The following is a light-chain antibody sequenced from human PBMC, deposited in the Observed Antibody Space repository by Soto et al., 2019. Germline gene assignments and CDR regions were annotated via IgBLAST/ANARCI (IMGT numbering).Light chain of an antibody. J-gene: IGLJ2*01. CDR2: QVS. V-gene: IGLV2-14*01. Sequence: QSALTQPASVSGSPGQSITISCTGTSSDIGAYNSVSWYQHHPGKAPKLIVFQVSFRPSAVSDRFSGSKSDNTASLTISGLQTEDEADYYCQSYDSSLSGVVFGGGTKLTVL. CDR1: SSDIGAYNS. CDR3: QSYDSSLSGVV.